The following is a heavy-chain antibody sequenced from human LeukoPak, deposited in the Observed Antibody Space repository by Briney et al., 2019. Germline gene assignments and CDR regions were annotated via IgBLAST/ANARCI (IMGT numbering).Heavy chain of an antibody. CDR2: LYYTGST. Sequence: SETLSLTCTVSGGSISSYYWGWIRQPPGKGLEWIGSLYYTGSTYYNPSLKSRVTISVDTSKNQFSLKLSSVTAADTAVYYCARHVTPFDSLDPFDYWGQGTLVTVSS. CDR1: GGSISSYY. D-gene: IGHD3-9*01. CDR3: ARHVTPFDSLDPFDY. J-gene: IGHJ4*02. V-gene: IGHV4-39*07.